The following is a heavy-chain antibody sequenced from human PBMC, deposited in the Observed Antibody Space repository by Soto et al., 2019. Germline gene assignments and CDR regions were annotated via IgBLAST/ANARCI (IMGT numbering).Heavy chain of an antibody. V-gene: IGHV5-10-1*01. CDR2: IDPSDSYT. D-gene: IGHD3-10*01. Sequence: PGESLKISCKGSGYSFTSYWISWVRQMPGKGLEWMGRIDPSDSYTNYSPSFQGHVTISADKSISTAYLQWSSLKASDTAMYYCARHVNGSGSYGYYGMDVWGQGTTVTVSS. J-gene: IGHJ6*02. CDR1: GYSFTSYW. CDR3: ARHVNGSGSYGYYGMDV.